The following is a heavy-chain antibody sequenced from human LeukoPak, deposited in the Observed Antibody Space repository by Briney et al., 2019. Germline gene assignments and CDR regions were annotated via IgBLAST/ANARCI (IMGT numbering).Heavy chain of an antibody. CDR1: GYTLTELS. CDR2: FDPEEGET. CDR3: ATYYDFWSGYSGTNWFDP. Sequence: GASVKVSCKVSGYTLTELSMHWVRQAPGKGLEWRGGFDPEEGETIYAQKFQGRVTLAEDTSTDTAYLELSSLRSEGTAVYYCATYYDFWSGYSGTNWFDPWGQGTLVTVSS. D-gene: IGHD3-3*01. J-gene: IGHJ5*02. V-gene: IGHV1-24*01.